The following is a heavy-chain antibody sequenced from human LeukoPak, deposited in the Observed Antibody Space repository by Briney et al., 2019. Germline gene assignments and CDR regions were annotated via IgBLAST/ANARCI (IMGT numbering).Heavy chain of an antibody. CDR3: AKPSGSRFDFDS. CDR1: GFTFSDSA. D-gene: IGHD3-10*01. Sequence: PGGFLKLSCAASGFTFSDSAMHWVRQASGKGLEWVGRIRSKINAYATVYAAPVKGRFTISRDDSKNTAYLEMHSLKTEDTAVYYCAKPSGSRFDFDSWGQGTLVTVSS. J-gene: IGHJ4*02. V-gene: IGHV3-73*01. CDR2: IRSKINAYAT.